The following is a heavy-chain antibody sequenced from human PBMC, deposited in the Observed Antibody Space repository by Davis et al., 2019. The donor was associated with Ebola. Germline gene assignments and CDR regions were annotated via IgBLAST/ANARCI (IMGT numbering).Heavy chain of an antibody. D-gene: IGHD1-7*01. V-gene: IGHV4-30-2*01. CDR3: ARGGNTWS. CDR2: IYHSGST. Sequence: PSETLSLTCAVSGGSISSGGYSWSWIRQPPGKGLEWIGYIYHSGSTYYNPSLKSRVTISVDTSKNQFSLKLSSVTAADTAVYYCARGGNTWSWGQGTLVTVSS. J-gene: IGHJ4*02. CDR1: GGSISSGGYS.